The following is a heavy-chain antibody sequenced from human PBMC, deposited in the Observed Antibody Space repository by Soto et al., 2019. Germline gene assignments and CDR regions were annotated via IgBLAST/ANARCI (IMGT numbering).Heavy chain of an antibody. Sequence: SETLSLTCTVSGGSISSYYWSWIRQPPGKGLEWIGYIYYSGSTNYNPSLKSRVTISVDTSKNQFSLKLSSVTAADTAVYYCATPTVVIDYYFDYWGQGTLVTVSS. J-gene: IGHJ4*02. CDR1: GGSISSYY. D-gene: IGHD3-22*01. CDR2: IYYSGST. V-gene: IGHV4-59*01. CDR3: ATPTVVIDYYFDY.